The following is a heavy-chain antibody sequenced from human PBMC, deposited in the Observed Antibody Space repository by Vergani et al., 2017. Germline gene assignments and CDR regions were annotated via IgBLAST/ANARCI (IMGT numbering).Heavy chain of an antibody. J-gene: IGHJ6*02. D-gene: IGHD3-16*01. CDR2: IYYTGSA. CDR1: GGSISSSSHF. V-gene: IGHV4-39*01. Sequence: QLQLHKSGPGLVKPSETLSLTCTLSGGSISSSSHFWGWLRQTPGKGLGWIGSIYYTGSAYYNPSLKSRVSISVDTSKNQFSLKLSSVTAADSAVYYCARHDSGHYDASYYGLDVWVQGTTVTVSS. CDR3: ARHDSGHYDASYYGLDV.